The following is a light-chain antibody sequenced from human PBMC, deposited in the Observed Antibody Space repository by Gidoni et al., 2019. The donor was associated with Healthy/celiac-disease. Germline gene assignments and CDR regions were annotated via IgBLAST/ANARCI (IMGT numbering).Light chain of an antibody. V-gene: IGKV1-39*01. CDR2: AAS. CDR1: QRISSY. CDR3: QQSYSTPMFS. Sequence: DIQMTQSPSSLSASVGDRVTITCRASQRISSYLNWYQQKPGKAPKLLIYAASSLQSGVPSSFSASGSGTDFTLTISSLQPEDFATYYCQQSYSTPMFSFGQGTKLEIK. J-gene: IGKJ2*03.